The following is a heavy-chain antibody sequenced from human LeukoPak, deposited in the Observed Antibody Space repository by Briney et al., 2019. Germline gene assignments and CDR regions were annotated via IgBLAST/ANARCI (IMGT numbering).Heavy chain of an antibody. J-gene: IGHJ4*02. CDR3: AKEMGSSQPFDY. CDR1: GFLYGTYG. D-gene: IGHD3-10*01. Sequence: PGGSLRLSCAASGFLYGTYGLAWARQARGKGVEWVSAISASADHTYYADSVKGRFSISRDNSKNTLYLQMNSLRAEDTALYYCAKEMGSSQPFDYWGQGTLVTVSS. V-gene: IGHV3-23*01. CDR2: ISASADHT.